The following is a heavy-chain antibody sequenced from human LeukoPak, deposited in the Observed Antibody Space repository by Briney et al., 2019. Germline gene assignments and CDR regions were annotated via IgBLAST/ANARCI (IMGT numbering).Heavy chain of an antibody. V-gene: IGHV1-69*04. CDR3: ARDRSPTMVTTLGPFYYYYGMDV. Sequence: ASVKVSCKASGGTFSSYAISWVRQAPGQGLEWMGRIIPILGIANYAQKFQGRVTITADKSTSTAYMELSSLRSEDTAVYYCARDRSPTMVTTLGPFYYYYGMDVWGQGTTATVSS. D-gene: IGHD4-17*01. J-gene: IGHJ6*02. CDR2: IIPILGIA. CDR1: GGTFSSYA.